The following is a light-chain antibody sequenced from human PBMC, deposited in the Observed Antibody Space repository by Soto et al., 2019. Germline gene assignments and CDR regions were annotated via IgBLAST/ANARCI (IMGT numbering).Light chain of an antibody. CDR2: GAS. V-gene: IGKV1-6*01. CDR3: LQDINYPWT. Sequence: AIQMTQSPSSLSASVGDRVTITCLASQGIRNDLGWYQQKPGKPPKVLIYGASNLQSGVPPRFSGSGSGTDFTLAISSLQPEDSATYYCLQDINYPWTFGQGTKVDIK. J-gene: IGKJ1*01. CDR1: QGIRND.